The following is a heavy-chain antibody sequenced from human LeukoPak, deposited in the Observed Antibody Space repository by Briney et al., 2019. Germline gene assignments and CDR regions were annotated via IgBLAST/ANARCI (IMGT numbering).Heavy chain of an antibody. V-gene: IGHV3-53*01. CDR3: ARLYSSSSEHFQH. CDR1: GFTVSSNY. Sequence: GGSLRLSCAASGFTVSSNYMSWVRQAPGKGLEWVSVIYSGGSTYYADSVKGRFTISRDNSKNTLYLQMNSLRAEDTAVYYCARLYSSSSEHFQHWGQGTLVTDSS. CDR2: IYSGGST. D-gene: IGHD6-6*01. J-gene: IGHJ1*01.